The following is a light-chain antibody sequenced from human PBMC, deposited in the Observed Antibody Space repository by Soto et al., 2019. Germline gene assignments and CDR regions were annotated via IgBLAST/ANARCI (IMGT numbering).Light chain of an antibody. J-gene: IGKJ4*01. CDR3: QQYGSPLT. V-gene: IGKV3-20*01. CDR1: QSVSSSY. Sequence: EIVLTQSPGTLSLSPGERATLSCRASQSVSSSYLAWYQQKPGQTPRLLIYGASNRATGIPGRFSGSGSGTDFTLTISRLEPEDFAVYYCQQYGSPLTFGGGTKVEIK. CDR2: GAS.